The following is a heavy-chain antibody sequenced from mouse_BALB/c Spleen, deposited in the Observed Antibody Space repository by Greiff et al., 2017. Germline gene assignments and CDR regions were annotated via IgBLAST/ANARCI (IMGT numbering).Heavy chain of an antibody. CDR1: GYTFTDYE. V-gene: IGHV1-15*01. D-gene: IGHD2-3*01. CDR2: IDPETGGT. CDR3: TRPLDGYYRFAY. J-gene: IGHJ3*01. Sequence: QVQLQQSGAELVRPGASVTLSCKASGYTFTDYEMHWVKQTPVHGLEWIGAIDPETGGTAYNQKFKGKATLTADKSSSTAYMELRSLTSEDSAVYYCTRPLDGYYRFAYWGQGTLVTVSA.